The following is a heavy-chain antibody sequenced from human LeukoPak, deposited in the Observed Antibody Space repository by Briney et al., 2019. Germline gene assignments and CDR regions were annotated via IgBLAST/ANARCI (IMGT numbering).Heavy chain of an antibody. J-gene: IGHJ4*02. D-gene: IGHD2-21*02. CDR2: ISYDGSNK. Sequence: PGGSLRLSCAASGFTFSSHAMHWVRQAPGKGLEWVAVISYDGSNKYYADSVKGRLTISRDNSKNTLYLQMNSLRAEDTAVYYCARGLVVTAIRGNVHFDYWGQGTLVTVSS. CDR3: ARGLVVTAIRGNVHFDY. CDR1: GFTFSSHA. V-gene: IGHV3-30*04.